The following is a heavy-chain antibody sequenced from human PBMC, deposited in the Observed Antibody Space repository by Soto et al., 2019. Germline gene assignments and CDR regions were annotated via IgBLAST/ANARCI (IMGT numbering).Heavy chain of an antibody. CDR2: ISSSSSYI. CDR1: GFTFSSYS. J-gene: IGHJ3*02. Sequence: PGGSLRLSCAASGFTFSSYSMNWVRQAPGKGLKWVSSISSSSSYIYYADSVKGRFTISRDNAKNSLYLQMNSLRAEDTAVYYCAREGQMTTVTRDPFDIWGQGTTVTVSS. D-gene: IGHD4-17*01. V-gene: IGHV3-21*01. CDR3: AREGQMTTVTRDPFDI.